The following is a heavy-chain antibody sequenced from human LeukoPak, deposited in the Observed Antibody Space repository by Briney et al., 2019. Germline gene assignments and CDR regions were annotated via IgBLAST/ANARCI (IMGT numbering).Heavy chain of an antibody. Sequence: SETLSLTCTVSGGSISSYYWSWIRQPPGKGLEWIGYIYYSGSTNYNPSLKSRVTISVDTSKNQFSLKLSSVTAADTAVYYCASLSSGWNFDYWGQGTLVTVSS. CDR1: GGSISSYY. V-gene: IGHV4-59*01. CDR3: ASLSSGWNFDY. D-gene: IGHD6-19*01. CDR2: IYYSGST. J-gene: IGHJ4*02.